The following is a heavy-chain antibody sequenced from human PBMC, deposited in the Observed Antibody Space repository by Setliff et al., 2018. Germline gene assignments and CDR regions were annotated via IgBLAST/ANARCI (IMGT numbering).Heavy chain of an antibody. Sequence: ASVKVSCKTSGYTFTNYDINWVRQATGQGLEWMGWMNPNSGNTGYVQNFQGRVSMTRNTSISTAYMELNSLTSEDTAVYYCARSKVEAAMVKHNWFDPWGQGTRVTVSS. J-gene: IGHJ5*02. D-gene: IGHD5-18*01. V-gene: IGHV1-8*02. CDR2: MNPNSGNT. CDR3: ARSKVEAAMVKHNWFDP. CDR1: GYTFTNYD.